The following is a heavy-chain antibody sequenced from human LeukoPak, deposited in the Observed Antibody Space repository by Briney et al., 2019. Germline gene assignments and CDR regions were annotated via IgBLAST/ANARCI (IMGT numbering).Heavy chain of an antibody. CDR2: IYHSGST. CDR3: ARVLGYCSSTSCYAAGYFDY. Sequence: SQTLSLTCAVSGGSISSGGYSWSWIRQPPGKGLEWIGYIYHSGSTYYNPSLRSRVTISVDRSKNQFSLKLSSVTAADTAVYYRARVLGYCSSTSCYAAGYFDYWGQGTLDTVSS. V-gene: IGHV4-30-2*01. J-gene: IGHJ4*02. CDR1: GGSISSGGYS. D-gene: IGHD2-2*01.